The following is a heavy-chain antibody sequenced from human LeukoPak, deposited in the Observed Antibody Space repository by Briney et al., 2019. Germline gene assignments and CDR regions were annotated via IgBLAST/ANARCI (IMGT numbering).Heavy chain of an antibody. J-gene: IGHJ4*02. CDR2: IWYDGSNK. CDR1: GFTLDDYA. CDR3: ARGGPSSGWSFDY. V-gene: IGHV3-33*08. D-gene: IGHD6-19*01. Sequence: GRSLRLSCAASGFTLDDYAMHWVPQVPGKGLEWVAVIWYDGSNKYYADSVKGRFTISRDNSKNTLYLQMNSLRAEDTAVYYCARGGPSSGWSFDYWGQGTLVTVSS.